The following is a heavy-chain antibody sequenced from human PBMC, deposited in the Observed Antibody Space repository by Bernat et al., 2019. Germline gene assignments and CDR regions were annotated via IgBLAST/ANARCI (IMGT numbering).Heavy chain of an antibody. CDR1: GGTFSSYA. D-gene: IGHD3-16*01. J-gene: IGHJ3*02. CDR2: IIPILGIA. V-gene: IGHV1-69*04. Sequence: QVQLVQSGAEVKKPGSSVKVSCKASGGTFSSYAISWVRQAPGQGLEWMGRIIPILGIANYAQKFQGRVTITADKSTSTAYMELSSLRSEDTAVYYCAGELRAAGGRGGAFDIWGQGTMVTVSS. CDR3: AGELRAAGGRGGAFDI.